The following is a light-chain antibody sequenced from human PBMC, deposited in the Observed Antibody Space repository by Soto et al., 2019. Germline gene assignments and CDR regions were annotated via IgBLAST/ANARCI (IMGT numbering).Light chain of an antibody. CDR3: QQYNNWPFT. J-gene: IGKJ5*01. CDR2: GAS. V-gene: IGKV3D-15*01. Sequence: EIVMTQSPATLSVSPGERATLSCRASQSVSSNLAWYQQKPGQAPRLLIYGASIRATGIPARFSRSGSGTEFTLTISSLQSEDFALYYCQQYNNWPFTFGQCTRLQMK. CDR1: QSVSSN.